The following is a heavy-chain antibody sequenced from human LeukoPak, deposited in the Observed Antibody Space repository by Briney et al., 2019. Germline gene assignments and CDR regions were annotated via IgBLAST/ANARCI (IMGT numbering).Heavy chain of an antibody. CDR2: INPNSGET. CDR3: GTLLSNAAFDY. CDR1: GYTFTGYY. V-gene: IGHV1-2*02. J-gene: IGHJ4*02. D-gene: IGHD6-25*01. Sequence: ASVKVSCKASGYTFTGYYMHWVRQAPGQGLEWMGWINPNSGETNYAQKFQGRVTMTRDTSVSTAYMELTRLRSDETTVYHCGTLLSNAAFDYWGQGTLVTVSS.